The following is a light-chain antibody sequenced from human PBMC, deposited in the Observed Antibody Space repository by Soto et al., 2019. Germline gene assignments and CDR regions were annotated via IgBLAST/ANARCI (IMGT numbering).Light chain of an antibody. J-gene: IGKJ1*01. CDR3: QQYNGYSRT. Sequence: DIQMTQSPSTLSASVGDRVTITCRASQSIGDSLAWYQQKPGKAPYLLISDVPSLERGVPSRFSGSGSGTEFTLTISSMQPDDFATFYCQQYNGYSRTFGQGTKVDIK. V-gene: IGKV1-5*01. CDR1: QSIGDS. CDR2: DVP.